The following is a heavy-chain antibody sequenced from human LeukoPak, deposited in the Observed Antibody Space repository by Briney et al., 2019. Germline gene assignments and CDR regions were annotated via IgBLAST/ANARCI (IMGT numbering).Heavy chain of an antibody. CDR2: INHSGST. CDR1: GGSFSGYY. D-gene: IGHD6-6*01. Sequence: TSETLSLTCAVYGGSFSGYYWSWIRQPPGKGLEWIGEINHSGSTNYNPSLKSRVTISVDTSKNQFSLKLSSVTAADTAVYYCALLGGIAARFDYWAQGTLVTVSS. J-gene: IGHJ4*02. V-gene: IGHV4-34*01. CDR3: ALLGGIAARFDY.